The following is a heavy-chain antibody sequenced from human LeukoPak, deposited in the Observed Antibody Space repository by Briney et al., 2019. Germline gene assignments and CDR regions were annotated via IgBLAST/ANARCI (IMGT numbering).Heavy chain of an antibody. V-gene: IGHV4-34*01. CDR1: GGPFSGYY. CDR2: INHSGST. CDR3: APRRIAAAGVEYFQH. D-gene: IGHD6-13*01. Sequence: SETLSLTCAVYGGPFSGYYWSWIRQPPGKGLEWIGEINHSGSTNYNPSLKSRVTISVDTSKNQFSLKLSSVTAADTAVYYCAPRRIAAAGVEYFQHWGQGTLVTVSS. J-gene: IGHJ1*01.